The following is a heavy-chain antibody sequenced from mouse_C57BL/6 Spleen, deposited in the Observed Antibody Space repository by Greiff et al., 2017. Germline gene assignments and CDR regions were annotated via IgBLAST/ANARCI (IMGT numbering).Heavy chain of an antibody. J-gene: IGHJ2*01. CDR2: INPNNGGT. Sequence: VQLQQSGPELVKPGASVKISCKASGYTFTNYYMNWVKQSHGKSLEWIGDINPNNGGTNYNQKFKGKATLTVDKSSRPAYMELRSLTSDGSAVYFCARGRCYSVYYFDYWGQGTNLTGSS. CDR3: ARGRCYSVYYFDY. D-gene: IGHD2-12*01. CDR1: GYTFTNYY. V-gene: IGHV1-26*01.